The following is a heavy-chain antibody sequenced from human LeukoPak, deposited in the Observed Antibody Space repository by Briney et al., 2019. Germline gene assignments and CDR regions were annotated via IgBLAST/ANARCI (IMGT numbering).Heavy chain of an antibody. D-gene: IGHD4-23*01. CDR1: GFTFSNYS. V-gene: IGHV3-21*01. CDR2: ISSSSSYI. Sequence: PGGSLRLSCAASGFTFSNYSMNWVRQAPGKGLEWVSSISSSSSYIYYADSVKGRFTISRDNAKNSLYLQMNSLRAEDTAVYYCARDFDYGGNPADGMDVWGQGTTVTVSS. J-gene: IGHJ6*02. CDR3: ARDFDYGGNPADGMDV.